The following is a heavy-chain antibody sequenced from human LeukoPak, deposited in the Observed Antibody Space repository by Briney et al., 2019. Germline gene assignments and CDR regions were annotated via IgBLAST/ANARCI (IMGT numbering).Heavy chain of an antibody. V-gene: IGHV3-30-3*01. CDR2: ISYDGSNK. D-gene: IGHD6-19*01. Sequence: GGSLRLSCAASGFTFSSYAMHWVRQAPGKGLVWVAVISYDGSNKYYADSVKGRFTISRDNSKNTLYLQMNSLRAEDTAVYYCARAIGWLEAPTYCFDYWGQGTLVTVSS. J-gene: IGHJ4*02. CDR3: ARAIGWLEAPTYCFDY. CDR1: GFTFSSYA.